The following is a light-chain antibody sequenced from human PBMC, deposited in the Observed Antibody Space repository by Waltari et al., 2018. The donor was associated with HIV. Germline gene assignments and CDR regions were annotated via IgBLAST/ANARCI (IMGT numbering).Light chain of an antibody. CDR1: SRDVGGYNY. J-gene: IGLJ2*01. V-gene: IGLV2-14*03. CDR3: NSYTTSSTLHVV. Sequence: QSALTQPASVSGSPAQSITISCTGTSRDVGGYNYVSWYQHHPGKAPKLMFYDVSNRPSGVSNRFSGSKSGNTASLTISGLQAEDEADYYCNSYTTSSTLHVVFGGGTKLTVL. CDR2: DVS.